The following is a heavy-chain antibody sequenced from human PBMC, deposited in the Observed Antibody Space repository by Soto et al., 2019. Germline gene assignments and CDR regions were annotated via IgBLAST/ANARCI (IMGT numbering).Heavy chain of an antibody. CDR3: VRHAQWIIRAY. CDR1: GGSLSPNY. V-gene: IGHV4-59*08. D-gene: IGHD5-12*01. Sequence: PSETLSLTCTVSGGSLSPNYWSWIRQPPGKGLEWIGYIYYSGSTNYNPSLKSRVTISVDTSKNQFSLKLSSVTAADTAVYYCVRHAQWIIRAYWGQGSLVTVSS. CDR2: IYYSGST. J-gene: IGHJ4*02.